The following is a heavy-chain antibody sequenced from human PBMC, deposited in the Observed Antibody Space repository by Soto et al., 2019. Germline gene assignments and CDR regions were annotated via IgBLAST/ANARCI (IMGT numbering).Heavy chain of an antibody. CDR3: ANDPGGPNY. D-gene: IGHD3-16*01. Sequence: VQLLESGGGLVQPGGSLRLSCEASGFSFSGSEMTWVRQAQGKGLEGVSAISTSGVYTHYSDSVKGRFTISRDNSQNSLYLQRNSLRAEDTALYYCANDPGGPNYWGQLILVTVSS. CDR1: GFSFSGSE. J-gene: IGHJ4*02. CDR2: ISTSGVYT. V-gene: IGHV3-23*01.